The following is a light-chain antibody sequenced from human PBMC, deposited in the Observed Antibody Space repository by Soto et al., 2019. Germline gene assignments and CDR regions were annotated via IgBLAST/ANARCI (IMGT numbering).Light chain of an antibody. J-gene: IGKJ1*01. CDR1: QSVSSSY. Sequence: DIVLTQSPGTLSLSPGERATLSCRASQSVSSSYLAWYQHKPGQPPRLLMYGASTRATGIPDRFSGSGSGTDFTLTISRLEPEDFAVYYCQQYGSSPRTFGQGTKVEIK. CDR2: GAS. V-gene: IGKV3-20*01. CDR3: QQYGSSPRT.